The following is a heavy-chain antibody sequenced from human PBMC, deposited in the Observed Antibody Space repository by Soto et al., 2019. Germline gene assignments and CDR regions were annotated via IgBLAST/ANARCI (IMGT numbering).Heavy chain of an antibody. CDR3: ARITGRHLDY. D-gene: IGHD1-20*01. Sequence: SETLSLTCTVSSGSISVTNVFWGWARQPPGKGLEWIGNIDYSGTAYFSPSLATRVTFHVDTSKNQFSLTLYSVTAADTAVYYCARITGRHLDYWGQGILVTVSS. CDR1: SGSISVTNVF. J-gene: IGHJ4*02. V-gene: IGHV4-39*01. CDR2: IDYSGTA.